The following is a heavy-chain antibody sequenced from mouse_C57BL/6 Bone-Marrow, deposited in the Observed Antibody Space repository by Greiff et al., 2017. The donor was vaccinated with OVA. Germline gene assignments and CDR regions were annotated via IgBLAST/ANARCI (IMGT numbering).Heavy chain of an antibody. CDR2: IDPEDGET. CDR3: ARKATDYFDY. CDR1: GFNIKDYY. Sequence: VQLQQSGAELVKPGASVKLSCTASGFNIKDYYMPWVKQRTEQGLEWIGRIDPEDGETKYAPKFQGKATITADTSSNTAYLQLSSLTSEDTAVYYCARKATDYFDYWGQGTTLTVSS. J-gene: IGHJ2*01. D-gene: IGHD1-1*01. V-gene: IGHV14-2*01.